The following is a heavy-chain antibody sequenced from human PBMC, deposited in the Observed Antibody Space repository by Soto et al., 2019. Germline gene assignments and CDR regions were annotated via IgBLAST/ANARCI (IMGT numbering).Heavy chain of an antibody. V-gene: IGHV1-46*01. D-gene: IGHD1-26*01. J-gene: IGHJ3*02. CDR3: ARDLNSGSYDDAFDI. CDR2: INPSGGST. Sequence: ASVKVSCKASEGTFSRYTISWVRQAPGQGLEWMGIINPSGGSTSYAQKFQGRVTMTRDTSTSTVYMELSSLRSEDTAVYYCARDLNSGSYDDAFDIWGQGTMVTVSS. CDR1: EGTFSRYT.